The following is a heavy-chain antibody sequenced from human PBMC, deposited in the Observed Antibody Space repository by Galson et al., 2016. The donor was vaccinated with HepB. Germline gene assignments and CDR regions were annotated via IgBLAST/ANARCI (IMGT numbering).Heavy chain of an antibody. CDR1: GFSFNTYT. CDR3: ARNLNVITSGGVIVTDAFDI. V-gene: IGHV3-21*01. J-gene: IGHJ3*02. Sequence: SLRLSCAASGFSFNTYTMNWVRQAPGKGLEWVSSISNRSKHMYYADSLKGRFTISRDNTKNSLFLLMNSLRAEDTAVYYCARNLNVITSGGVIVTDAFDIWGQGTMVTVSS. CDR2: ISNRSKHM. D-gene: IGHD3-16*02.